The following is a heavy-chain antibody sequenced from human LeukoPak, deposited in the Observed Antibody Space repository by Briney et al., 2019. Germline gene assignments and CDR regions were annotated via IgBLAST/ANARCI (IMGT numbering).Heavy chain of an antibody. CDR2: IYYSGST. J-gene: IGHJ3*02. CDR3: ARGELRYFDWLRAPPASRRAFDI. D-gene: IGHD3-9*01. V-gene: IGHV4-59*01. CDR1: GGSFSGYY. Sequence: SETLSLTCAVYGGSFSGYYWSWIRQPPGKGLEWIGYIYYSGSTNYNPSLKSRVTISVDTSKNQFSLKLSSVTAADTAVYYCARGELRYFDWLRAPPASRRAFDIWGQGTMVTVSS.